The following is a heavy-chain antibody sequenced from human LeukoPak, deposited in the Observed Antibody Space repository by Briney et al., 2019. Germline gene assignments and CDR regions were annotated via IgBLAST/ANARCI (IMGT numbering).Heavy chain of an antibody. V-gene: IGHV3-7*01. D-gene: IGHD3-9*01. CDR2: IKQDGSEK. CDR1: GFTVSSNH. Sequence: QSGGSLRLSCAASGFTVSSNHMSWVRQAPGKGLEWVANIKQDGSEKYYVDSVKGRFTISRDNAKNSLYLQMNSLRAEDTAVYYCARRDILTAYDAFDIWGQGTMVTVSS. J-gene: IGHJ3*02. CDR3: ARRDILTAYDAFDI.